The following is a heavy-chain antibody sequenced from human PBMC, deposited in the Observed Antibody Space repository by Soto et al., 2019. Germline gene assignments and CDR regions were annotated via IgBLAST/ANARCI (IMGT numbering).Heavy chain of an antibody. J-gene: IGHJ6*03. Sequence: SETLSLTCAVYGGSFSGYYWSWIRQPPGKGLEWIGEINHSGSTNYNPSLKSRVTISVDTSKNQFSLKLSSVTAADTAVYYCARIRSDMDVWGKGTTVTVSS. CDR1: GGSFSGYY. CDR2: INHSGST. CDR3: ARIRSDMDV. V-gene: IGHV4-34*01. D-gene: IGHD6-25*01.